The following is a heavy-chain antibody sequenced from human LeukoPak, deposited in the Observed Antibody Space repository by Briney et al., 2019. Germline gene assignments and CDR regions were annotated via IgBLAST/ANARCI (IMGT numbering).Heavy chain of an antibody. CDR3: AREGFYCSSACYFDY. J-gene: IGHJ4*02. Sequence: GASVKVSCKASGYTFTSYAIHWVRQAPGQRLDWMGWINAGNGDTKYSQNFQGRVTITRDASASTAYMEVSSLRSEDTAVYYCAREGFYCSSACYFDYWGQGTLVTVSS. CDR2: INAGNGDT. CDR1: GYTFTSYA. V-gene: IGHV1-3*01. D-gene: IGHD2-2*01.